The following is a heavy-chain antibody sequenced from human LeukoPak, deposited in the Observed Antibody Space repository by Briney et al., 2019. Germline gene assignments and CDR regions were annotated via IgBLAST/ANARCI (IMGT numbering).Heavy chain of an antibody. D-gene: IGHD2-15*01. CDR1: SGSISNYY. CDR2: VRYSGST. Sequence: SETLSLTCTVSSGSISNYYWSWIRQPPGKGPEWIGYVRYSGSTSYNPSLKSRVTMSVDTSKSQFSLRLSSVTAADTAVYYCARDLVEAYCSGGSCYRWFDPWGQGTLVTVSS. V-gene: IGHV4-59*01. J-gene: IGHJ5*02. CDR3: ARDLVEAYCSGGSCYRWFDP.